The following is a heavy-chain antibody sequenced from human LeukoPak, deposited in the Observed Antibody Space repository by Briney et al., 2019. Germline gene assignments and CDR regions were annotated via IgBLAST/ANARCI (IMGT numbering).Heavy chain of an antibody. CDR1: GYSFTSYW. V-gene: IGHV5-51*01. D-gene: IGHD2-8*02. CDR2: IYPGDSDT. CDR3: VRVLWTRALNYYYGMDI. J-gene: IGHJ6*02. Sequence: GESLKISCKGSGYSFTSYWVGWVRQIPGKGLEWMGIIYPGDSDTRYSPSFQGQVTISADKSISTAYLQWNNLKASDTAMYYCVRVLWTRALNYYYGMDIWGQGTTVTVSS.